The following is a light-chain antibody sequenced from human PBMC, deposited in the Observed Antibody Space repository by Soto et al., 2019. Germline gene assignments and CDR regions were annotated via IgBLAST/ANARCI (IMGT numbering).Light chain of an antibody. Sequence: EIVLTQSPGTLSLYPGERATLSCRASQSVSSSYLAWYQQKPGQAPRLLIYGASSRATGIPDGFSGSGSGTDFTLTISRLEPEDFAVYYCQQYGSSPMTFGQGTKVDI. CDR3: QQYGSSPMT. V-gene: IGKV3-20*01. CDR1: QSVSSSY. CDR2: GAS. J-gene: IGKJ1*01.